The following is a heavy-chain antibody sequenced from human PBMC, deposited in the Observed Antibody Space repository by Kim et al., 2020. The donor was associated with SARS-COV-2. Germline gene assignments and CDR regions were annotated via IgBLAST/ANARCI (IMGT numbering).Heavy chain of an antibody. Sequence: SETLSLTCTVSGGSVSGENYYWSWIRQPPGKGLEWIGDIYYSGNTNYNPYLKSRVTISVDTSKHQFSLRLNSVTAAETAMYYCARSGAYTASYRGMDVWG. CDR3: ARSGAYTASYRGMDV. D-gene: IGHD3-9*01. CDR1: GGSVSGENYY. CDR2: IYYSGNT. V-gene: IGHV4-61*01. J-gene: IGHJ6*01.